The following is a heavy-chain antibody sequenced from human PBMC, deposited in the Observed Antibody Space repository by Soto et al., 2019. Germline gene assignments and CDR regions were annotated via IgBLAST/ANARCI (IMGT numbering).Heavy chain of an antibody. CDR1: GSSISSGGYY. CDR2: IYYSGST. Sequence: SETLSLTCTVSGSSISSGGYYWSWIRQHPGKGLEWIGYIYYSGSTYYNPSLKSRVTISVDTSKNQFSLKLSSVTAADTAVYYCARGGVVVPAATILGAFDIWGQGTMVTV. J-gene: IGHJ3*02. D-gene: IGHD2-2*01. V-gene: IGHV4-31*03. CDR3: ARGGVVVPAATILGAFDI.